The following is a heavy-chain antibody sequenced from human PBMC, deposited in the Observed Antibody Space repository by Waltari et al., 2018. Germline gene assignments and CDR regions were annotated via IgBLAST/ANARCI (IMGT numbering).Heavy chain of an antibody. CDR2: ISAYNGNT. D-gene: IGHD3-10*01. CDR3: ASHITMVQGRDYYGMDV. V-gene: IGHV1-18*01. Sequence: QVQLVQSGAEVKKPGASVKVSCKASGYTFTSYGISWVRQAPGQGLEWMGWISAYNGNTNYAQKLQGRVTMTTDTSPSTAYMELRSLRSDDTAVYYCASHITMVQGRDYYGMDVWGQGTTVTVSS. J-gene: IGHJ6*02. CDR1: GYTFTSYG.